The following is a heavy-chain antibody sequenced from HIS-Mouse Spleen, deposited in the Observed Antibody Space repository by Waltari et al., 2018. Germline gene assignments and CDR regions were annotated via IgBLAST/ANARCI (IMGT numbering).Heavy chain of an antibody. D-gene: IGHD6-13*01. CDR1: GGSFSGYY. Sequence: QVQLQQWGAGLLKPSETLSLTCAVYGGSFSGYYWSWIRQPPGKGLEWIGEINHSGSTNDNPSLKSRVTRSVDTSKNQLSLKLSSVAAADTAVYYCAGGEAEMAAAAYYYYYGMDVWGQGTTVTVSS. CDR2: INHSGST. J-gene: IGHJ6*02. V-gene: IGHV4-34*01. CDR3: AGGEAEMAAAAYYYYYGMDV.